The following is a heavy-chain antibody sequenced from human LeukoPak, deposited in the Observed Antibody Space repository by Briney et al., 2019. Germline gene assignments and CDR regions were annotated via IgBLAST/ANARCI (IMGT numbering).Heavy chain of an antibody. Sequence: ASVKVSCKASGGTFSSYAISWVRQAPGQGLEWMGGIIPIFGTANYAQKFQGRVTITTDESTSTAYMELSSLRSGDTAVYYCAREGVAGLNYFDYWGQGTLVTVSS. J-gene: IGHJ4*02. CDR3: AREGVAGLNYFDY. D-gene: IGHD3-10*01. CDR1: GGTFSSYA. CDR2: IIPIFGTA. V-gene: IGHV1-69*05.